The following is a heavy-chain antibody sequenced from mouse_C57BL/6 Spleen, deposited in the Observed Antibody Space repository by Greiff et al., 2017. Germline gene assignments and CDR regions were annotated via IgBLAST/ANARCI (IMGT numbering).Heavy chain of an antibody. CDR3: AREGASDGYGVDY. V-gene: IGHV1-55*01. J-gene: IGHJ2*01. D-gene: IGHD2-3*01. CDR1: GYTFTSYW. Sequence: QVQLQQPGAELVKPGASVKMSCKASGYTFTSYWITWVKQRPGQGLEWIGDIYPGSGSTNYNEKFKGKATLTVDTSSSTAYMQLSSLTSEDSAVYYCAREGASDGYGVDYWGQGTTLTVSS. CDR2: IYPGSGST.